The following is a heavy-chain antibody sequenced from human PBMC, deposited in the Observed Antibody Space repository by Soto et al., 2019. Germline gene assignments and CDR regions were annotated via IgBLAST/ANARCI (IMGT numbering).Heavy chain of an antibody. J-gene: IGHJ6*02. Sequence: SETLSLTCSASGPSISSSFWSWVRQPPGKELEWIGYISYSGRTTYNPSLKSRITLPVDTSKTQFSLRVASVTAADTAVYYCAIGHSSMEYYYYYDMDVWGQGTTVTVSS. CDR2: ISYSGRT. D-gene: IGHD3-10*01. CDR1: GPSISSSF. V-gene: IGHV4-59*01. CDR3: AIGHSSMEYYYYYDMDV.